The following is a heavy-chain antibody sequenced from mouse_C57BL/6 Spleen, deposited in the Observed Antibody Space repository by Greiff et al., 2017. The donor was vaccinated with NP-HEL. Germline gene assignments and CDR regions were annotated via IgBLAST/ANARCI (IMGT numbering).Heavy chain of an antibody. CDR1: GYTFTDYY. D-gene: IGHD2-1*01. CDR2: INPNNGGT. Sequence: EVQLQQSGPELVKPGASVKISCKASGYTFTDYYMNWVKQSHGKSLEWIGDINPNNGGTSYNQKFKGKATLTVDKSSSTAYMELRSLTSEDSAVYYCARWDGNRFYYYAMDYWGQGTSVTVSS. J-gene: IGHJ4*01. CDR3: ARWDGNRFYYYAMDY. V-gene: IGHV1-26*01.